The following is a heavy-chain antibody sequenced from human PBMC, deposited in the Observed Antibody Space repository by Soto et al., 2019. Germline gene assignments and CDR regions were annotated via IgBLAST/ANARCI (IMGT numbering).Heavy chain of an antibody. CDR1: GGTFNNFA. CDR3: ATGTISPVSAPLYHYGMDV. D-gene: IGHD3-10*01. J-gene: IGHJ6*02. CDR2: IMPVFHTT. Sequence: QVQLVQSGAEVKKPGSSVKVSCQASGGTFNNFAFTWVRQAPGQGLEWLGGIMPVFHTTNIAQTFQDRITVIADDFTNTVYMEMTSLRCDDTAVYYCATGTISPVSAPLYHYGMDVWGQGTTVTVSS. V-gene: IGHV1-69*01.